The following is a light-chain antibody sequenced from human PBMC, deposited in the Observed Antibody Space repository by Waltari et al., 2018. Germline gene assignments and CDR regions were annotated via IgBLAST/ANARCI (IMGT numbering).Light chain of an antibody. Sequence: EIVLTPSPATLSLSPGERATLSCRASQSVSRHLAWYQQKPGQAPRLLIYDVSNRATGIPGRFSGSGSGIDFTLTISSLEPEDFAVYFCQQCSNWPPEYTFGQGTKLEIK. V-gene: IGKV3-11*01. CDR3: QQCSNWPPEYT. CDR1: QSVSRH. J-gene: IGKJ2*01. CDR2: DVS.